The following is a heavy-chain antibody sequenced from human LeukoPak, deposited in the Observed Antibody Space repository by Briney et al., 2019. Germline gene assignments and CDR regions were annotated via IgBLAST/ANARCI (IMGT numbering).Heavy chain of an antibody. D-gene: IGHD6-13*01. CDR2: ISSSSSYI. Sequence: GGSLRLSCAASGFTFSSYSMNWVRQAPGKGLEWVSSISSSSSYIYYADSVKGRFTISRDNAKDSLYLQMNSLRAEDTAVYYCARGIAAAGYYFDYWGQGTLVTASS. V-gene: IGHV3-21*01. CDR3: ARGIAAAGYYFDY. CDR1: GFTFSSYS. J-gene: IGHJ4*02.